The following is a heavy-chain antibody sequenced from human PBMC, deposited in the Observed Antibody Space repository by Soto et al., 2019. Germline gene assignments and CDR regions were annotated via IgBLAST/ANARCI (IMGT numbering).Heavy chain of an antibody. Sequence: SVKVSCKASGGTFSSYAISWVRQAPGQGLEWMGGIIPIFGTANYAQKFQGRVTITADESTSTAYMELSSLRSEDTAVYYCARAIVPNTRIQLWYGEFDYWGQGTLVTVSS. CDR1: GGTFSSYA. V-gene: IGHV1-69*13. D-gene: IGHD5-18*01. CDR3: ARAIVPNTRIQLWYGEFDY. J-gene: IGHJ4*02. CDR2: IIPIFGTA.